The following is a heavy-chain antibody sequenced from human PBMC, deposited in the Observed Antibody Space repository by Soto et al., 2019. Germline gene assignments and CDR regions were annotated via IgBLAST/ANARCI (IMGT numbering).Heavy chain of an antibody. J-gene: IGHJ6*02. CDR3: ARIVGATTGSASLRPNPHPGPRYYCYGMDV. Sequence: PGQSLKISCKGSGYSFTIYWIGWVRQMPGKGLEWMGIIYHGDSDTRYSPSFQGQVTISADKSISTAYLQWSSLKASDTAMYYCARIVGATTGSASLRPNPHPGPRYYCYGMDVWGRGTTVTVSS. D-gene: IGHD1-26*01. CDR2: IYHGDSDT. CDR1: GYSFTIYW. V-gene: IGHV5-51*01.